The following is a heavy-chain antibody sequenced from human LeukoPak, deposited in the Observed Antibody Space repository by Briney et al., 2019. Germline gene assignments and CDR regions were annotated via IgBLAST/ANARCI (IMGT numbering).Heavy chain of an antibody. V-gene: IGHV4-59*01. CDR2: IYYSGST. Sequence: SETLSLTCTVSGGSISSYYWSWIRQPPGKGLEWIGYIYYSGSTNCNPSLKSRVTISVDTSKNQFSLKLSSVTAADTAVYYCARATRYYYYYGMDVWGQGTTVTVS. J-gene: IGHJ6*02. CDR1: GGSISSYY. CDR3: ARATRYYYYYGMDV. D-gene: IGHD4-11*01.